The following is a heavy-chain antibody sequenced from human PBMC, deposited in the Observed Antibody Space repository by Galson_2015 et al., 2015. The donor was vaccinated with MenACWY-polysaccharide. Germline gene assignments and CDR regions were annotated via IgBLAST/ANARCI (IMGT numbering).Heavy chain of an antibody. Sequence: SLRLSCAASGFTFSSYSMNWVRQAPGKGLEWVSYISSGGTIYYANSVKGRFTISRDNAKNSLYLQMNSLRDDDTAVYYCARVLKGLVGATPDYGGQGTLVTVSS. J-gene: IGHJ4*02. CDR3: ARVLKGLVGATPDY. V-gene: IGHV3-48*02. CDR2: ISSGGTI. CDR1: GFTFSSYS. D-gene: IGHD1-26*01.